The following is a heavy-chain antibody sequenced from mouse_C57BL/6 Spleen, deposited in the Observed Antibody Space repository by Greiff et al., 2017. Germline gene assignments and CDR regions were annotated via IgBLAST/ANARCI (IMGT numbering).Heavy chain of an antibody. CDR1: GYTFTSYW. CDR2: IHPSDSDT. V-gene: IGHV1-74*01. D-gene: IGHD6-5*01. J-gene: IGHJ3*01. CDR3: AIRWLLGEAYAWFAY. Sequence: QVQLQQPGAELVKPGASVKVSCKASGYTFTSYWMHWVKQRPGQGLEWIGRIHPSDSDTNYNQKFKGKATLTVDKSSSTAYMQLSSLTAEDSAVYYCAIRWLLGEAYAWFAYWGQGTLVTVSA.